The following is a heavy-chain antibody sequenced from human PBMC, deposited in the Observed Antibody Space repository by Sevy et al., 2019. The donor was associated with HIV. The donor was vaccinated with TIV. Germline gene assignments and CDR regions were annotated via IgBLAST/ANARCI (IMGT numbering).Heavy chain of an antibody. CDR2: IYSGGTT. D-gene: IGHD6-19*01. Sequence: GGSLRISCAASGFTVSSNSMTWVRQAPGKGLEWVSIIYSGGTTDYADSVKGRFTISRDNSNNTVYLQMNSLRADDTDLYFCARDSTNGWYEPFNIWGQGTMVTVSS. CDR3: ARDSTNGWYEPFNI. V-gene: IGHV3-53*01. CDR1: GFTVSSNS. J-gene: IGHJ3*02.